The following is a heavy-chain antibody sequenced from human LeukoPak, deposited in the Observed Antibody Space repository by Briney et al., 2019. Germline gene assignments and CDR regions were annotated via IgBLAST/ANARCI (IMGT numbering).Heavy chain of an antibody. V-gene: IGHV4-38-2*02. J-gene: IGHJ4*02. CDR1: GYSISSGYY. CDR2: IYHSGST. Sequence: SETLSLTCTVSGYSISSGYYWGWIRQPPGKELEWIGSIYHSGSTYYNPSLKSRVTISVDTSKNQFSLKLSSVTAADTAVYYCASSREWELLDRLFDYWGQGTPVTVSS. CDR3: ASSREWELLDRLFDY. D-gene: IGHD1-26*01.